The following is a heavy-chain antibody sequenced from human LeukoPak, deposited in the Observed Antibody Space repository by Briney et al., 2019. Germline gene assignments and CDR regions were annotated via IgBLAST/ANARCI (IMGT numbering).Heavy chain of an antibody. D-gene: IGHD5-12*01. CDR1: GGSISSHY. CDR2: IYYSGST. V-gene: IGHV4-59*11. CDR3: ASTRGFAFDY. J-gene: IGHJ4*02. Sequence: SETLSLTCTVSGGSISSHYWSWIRQPPGKGLEWIGYIYYSGSTNYNPSLKSRVTISVDTSKNHFSLKLSSVAAADTAVYYCASTRGFAFDYWGQGTLVTVSS.